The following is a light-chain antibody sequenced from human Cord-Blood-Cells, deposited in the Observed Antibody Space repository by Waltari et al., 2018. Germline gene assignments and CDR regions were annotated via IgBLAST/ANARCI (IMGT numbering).Light chain of an antibody. CDR3: SSYAGSNNV. CDR1: SSDVGGYNS. CDR2: EVS. V-gene: IGLV2-8*01. Sequence: QSALTQPPSASGSPGPSVTISCTGTSSDVGGYNSVSWYQQHPGKAPKLMIYEVSKRPSGVPDRFSGSKSGNTASLTVSGLQAEDEADYYCSSYAGSNNVFGGGTKLTVL. J-gene: IGLJ3*02.